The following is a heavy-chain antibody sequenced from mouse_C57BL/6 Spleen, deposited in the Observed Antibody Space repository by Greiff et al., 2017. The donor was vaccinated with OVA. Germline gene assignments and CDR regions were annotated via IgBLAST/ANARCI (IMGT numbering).Heavy chain of an antibody. CDR3: ARALYGRRDWYCDV. CDR1: GYTFTSYW. CDR2: IDPSDSET. Sequence: QVQLKQPGAELVRPGSSVKLSCKASGYTFTSYWMHWVKQRPIQGLEWIGNIDPSDSETHYNQKFKDKATLTVDKSSSTAYMQLSSLTSEDSAVYYCARALYGRRDWYCDVWGTGTTVTVSS. D-gene: IGHD1-1*01. J-gene: IGHJ1*03. V-gene: IGHV1-52*01.